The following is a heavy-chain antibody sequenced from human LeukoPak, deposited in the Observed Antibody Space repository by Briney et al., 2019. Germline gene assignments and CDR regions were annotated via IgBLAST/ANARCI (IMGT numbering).Heavy chain of an antibody. D-gene: IGHD5-12*01. Sequence: ASVKVSCKASGYNFISNEINWLRQASGLGLEYMGWMNPKTGKSDAAQRFQGRVTMTTNTSTNTAYMELSSLRSEDTAVYYCARSVVGDSGYEIPYYFDYWGQGTLVTVSS. CDR1: GYNFISNE. CDR3: ARSVVGDSGYEIPYYFDY. CDR2: MNPKTGKS. J-gene: IGHJ4*02. V-gene: IGHV1-8*01.